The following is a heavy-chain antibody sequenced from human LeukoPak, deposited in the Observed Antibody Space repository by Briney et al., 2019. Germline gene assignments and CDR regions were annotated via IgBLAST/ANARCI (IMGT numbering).Heavy chain of an antibody. D-gene: IGHD1-26*01. J-gene: IGHJ3*02. CDR2: ISWNSGSI. Sequence: WGLRLSCAASGLTFDDYAMHWVRQAPGKGLEWVSGISWNSGSIGYADSVKGRFTISRDNAKNSLYLQMNSLRAEDMALYYCAKETSGSYAFDIWGQGTMVTVSS. CDR1: GLTFDDYA. CDR3: AKETSGSYAFDI. V-gene: IGHV3-9*03.